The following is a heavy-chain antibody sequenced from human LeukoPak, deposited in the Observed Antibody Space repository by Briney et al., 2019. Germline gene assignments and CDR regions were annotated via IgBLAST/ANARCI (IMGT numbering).Heavy chain of an antibody. CDR3: ARGWRYYYDSSGPGNAFDI. CDR1: GGSLSGYY. J-gene: IGHJ3*02. D-gene: IGHD3-22*01. CDR2: INHSGST. V-gene: IGHV4-34*01. Sequence: SETLSLTCAVYGGSLSGYYWSWIRQPPGKGLEWIGEINHSGSTNYNPSLKSRVTISVDTSKNQFSLKLSSVTAADTAVYYCARGWRYYYDSSGPGNAFDIWGQGTMVTVSS.